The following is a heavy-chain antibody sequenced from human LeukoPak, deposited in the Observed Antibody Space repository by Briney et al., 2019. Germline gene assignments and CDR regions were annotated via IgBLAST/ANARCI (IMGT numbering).Heavy chain of an antibody. CDR2: ISWNSGSI. J-gene: IGHJ4*02. Sequence: GRSLRLSCAASGFTFDDYAMHWVRQAPGKGLEWVSGISWNSGSIGCADSVKGRFTISRDNAKNSLYLQMNSLRAEDTALYYCAKALSIAAADPPIGWGQGTLVTVSS. D-gene: IGHD6-13*01. CDR1: GFTFDDYA. CDR3: AKALSIAAADPPIG. V-gene: IGHV3-9*01.